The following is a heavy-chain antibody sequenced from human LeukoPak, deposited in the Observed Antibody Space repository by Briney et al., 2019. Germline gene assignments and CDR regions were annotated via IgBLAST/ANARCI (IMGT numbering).Heavy chain of an antibody. CDR3: VRHHLSYSSGWYG. J-gene: IGHJ4*02. CDR2: TFYSGST. Sequence: SETLSLTCSVSGGSISSSDFYWGWIRQPPGKGLEWIGSTFYSGSTNYNPSLESRVTISVDTSKNQFSLKVTSVTAADTAVYYCVRHHLSYSSGWYGWGQGTLVTVSS. D-gene: IGHD6-19*01. CDR1: GGSISSSDFY. V-gene: IGHV4-39*01.